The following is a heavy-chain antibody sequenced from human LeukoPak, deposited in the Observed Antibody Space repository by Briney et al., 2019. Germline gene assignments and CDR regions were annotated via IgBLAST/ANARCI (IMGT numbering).Heavy chain of an antibody. CDR1: GFTFSDSA. CDR2: IRSKTKSYAT. J-gene: IGHJ6*03. Sequence: GGSLRLSCAASGFTFSDSAMHWVRQASGKGLEWVGRIRSKTKSYATAYAASVKGRFTISRDDSKNTAYLQMNSLQTEDTAVYYCTRHAEVVPRAVSYHYYYMDVWGKGTTVTVSS. V-gene: IGHV3-73*01. D-gene: IGHD2-2*01. CDR3: TRHAEVVPRAVSYHYYYMDV.